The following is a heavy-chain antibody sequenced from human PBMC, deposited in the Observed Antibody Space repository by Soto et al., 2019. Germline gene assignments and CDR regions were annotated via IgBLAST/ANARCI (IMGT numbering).Heavy chain of an antibody. D-gene: IGHD3-22*01. J-gene: IGHJ6*02. CDR2: INHSGRT. Sequence: EMKSHRRGVYGGNFRGYYWSWIRKKTGKGQEWIGEINHSGRTHYTPSLKSRVTISVDTSKTQFSLKLSSVTAADTAVYYCARGATVNNYDSSCYQGGFELRWNYYVMDVWGQGITVTVSS. CDR3: ARGATVNNYDSSCYQGGFELRWNYYVMDV. V-gene: IGHV4-34*01. CDR1: GGNFRGYY.